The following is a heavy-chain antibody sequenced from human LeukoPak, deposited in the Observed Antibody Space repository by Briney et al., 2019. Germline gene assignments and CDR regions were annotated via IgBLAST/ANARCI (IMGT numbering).Heavy chain of an antibody. CDR1: SSTFTTYG. J-gene: IGHJ5*02. D-gene: IGHD3-10*01. Sequence: ASVKVSCKASSSTFTTYGFSWVRQAPGQGLAWMGWISVYNGNTNYAHKFQGRVTMTTDTSTSTVYMELRTLRSDDTAVYYCAKDNRWFGELLSNWFDPWGQGTLVTVSS. V-gene: IGHV1-18*01. CDR3: AKDNRWFGELLSNWFDP. CDR2: ISVYNGNT.